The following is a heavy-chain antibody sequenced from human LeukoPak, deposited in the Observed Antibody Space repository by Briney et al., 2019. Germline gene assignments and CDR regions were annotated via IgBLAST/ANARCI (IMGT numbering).Heavy chain of an antibody. D-gene: IGHD6-19*01. CDR1: GYSISSGYY. V-gene: IGHV4-38-2*02. J-gene: IGHJ6*03. CDR3: AREGVRWQWLVRFDYYYYMDV. Sequence: SETLSLTCTVSGYSISSGYYWGWIRQPPGKGLEWIRSIYHSGSTYYNPSLKSRVTISVDTSKNQFSLKLSSVTAADTAVYYCAREGVRWQWLVRFDYYYYMDVWGKGTTVTVSS. CDR2: IYHSGST.